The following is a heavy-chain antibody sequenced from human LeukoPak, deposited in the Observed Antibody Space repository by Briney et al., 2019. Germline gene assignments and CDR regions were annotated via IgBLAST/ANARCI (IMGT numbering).Heavy chain of an antibody. CDR3: AREEYFQDSNGYSYYFHS. V-gene: IGHV4-4*07. Sequence: SETLSLTCTVSGGSIGWDYWSWIRQSAGKGLEWIGRIYKSGSTNYNPSFRSRVTISVDTSKNQFSLNVTSVTAADTAVYYCAREEYFQDSNGYSYYFHSWGQGSLVTVSS. CDR2: IYKSGST. CDR1: GGSIGWDY. J-gene: IGHJ4*02. D-gene: IGHD3-22*01.